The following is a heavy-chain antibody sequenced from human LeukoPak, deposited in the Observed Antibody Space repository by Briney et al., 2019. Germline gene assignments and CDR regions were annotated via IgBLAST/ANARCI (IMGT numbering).Heavy chain of an antibody. CDR2: ISGSGTST. CDR3: AKDLGNSGSWDY. CDR1: GFTFSNYA. J-gene: IGHJ4*02. D-gene: IGHD1-26*01. V-gene: IGHV3-23*01. Sequence: PGESLSLSCAASGFTFSNYAMSWVRQAPGKGLEWVSLISGSGTSTYYADSVKGRFTVSRDRSKNTLHLQMNSLRAEDTAVYYCAKDLGNSGSWDYWGQGALVTVSP.